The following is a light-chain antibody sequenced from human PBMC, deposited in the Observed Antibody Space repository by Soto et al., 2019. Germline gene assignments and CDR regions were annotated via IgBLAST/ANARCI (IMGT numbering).Light chain of an antibody. CDR2: GAS. CDR3: QQYNNWPPT. CDR1: QSLSSN. Sequence: EIVMTQSPATLSVSPGERATLSCRASQSLSSNLAWYQQKPGQAPRLLIYGASTRATGVPARFSGSGSGTEFTLTISSLQSEDFTVYFCQQYNNWPPTFGQGTKVEI. J-gene: IGKJ1*01. V-gene: IGKV3-15*01.